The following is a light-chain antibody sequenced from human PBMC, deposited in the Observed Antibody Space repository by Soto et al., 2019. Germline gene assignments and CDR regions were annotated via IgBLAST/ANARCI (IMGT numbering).Light chain of an antibody. CDR1: QSLLHSIGYNY. Sequence: DIVMTQSPLSLPVTPGEPASISCRSSQSLLHSIGYNYLDWYLQKRGQSPQLLIYLGSNRASGGPDRFSGSGSGTDFTLKINRVEADDVGVYYCMQALQTPVTFGGGTKVELK. CDR3: MQALQTPVT. V-gene: IGKV2-28*01. CDR2: LGS. J-gene: IGKJ4*01.